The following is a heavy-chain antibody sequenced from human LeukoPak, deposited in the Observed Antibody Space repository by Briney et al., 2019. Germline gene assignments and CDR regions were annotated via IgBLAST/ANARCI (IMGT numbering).Heavy chain of an antibody. CDR1: GGSISSYY. V-gene: IGHV4-59*01. D-gene: IGHD5-12*01. CDR3: ARSGYDSNYFDY. Sequence: VKPSETLSLTCTVSGGSISSYYWSWIRQPPGKGLGWIGYIYYSGSTNYNPSLKSRVTISVDTSKNQFSLKLSSVTAADTAFYYCARSGYDSNYFDYWGQGTLVTVSS. J-gene: IGHJ4*02. CDR2: IYYSGST.